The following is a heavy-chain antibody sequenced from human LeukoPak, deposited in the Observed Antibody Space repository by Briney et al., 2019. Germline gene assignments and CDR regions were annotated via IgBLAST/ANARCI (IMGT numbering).Heavy chain of an antibody. CDR2: IIPIFGTA. CDR1: GGTFSSYA. Sequence: ASVTVSCKASGGTFSSYAISWVRQAPGQGLEWMGGIIPIFGTANYAQKLQGRVTMTTDTSTSTAYMELSSLRSEDTAVYYCARAGLGGIAALMGYWGQGTLVTVSS. CDR3: ARAGLGGIAALMGY. J-gene: IGHJ4*02. D-gene: IGHD6-13*01. V-gene: IGHV1-69*05.